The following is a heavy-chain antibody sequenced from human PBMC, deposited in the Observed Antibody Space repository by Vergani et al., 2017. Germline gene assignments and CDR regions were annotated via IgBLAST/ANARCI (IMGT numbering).Heavy chain of an antibody. V-gene: IGHV4-61*02. Sequence: QVQLQESGPGLVKPSQTLSLTCTVSGGSINSHNYYWSWIRQPAGKGLEWIGRIHTSGSTNYNPSLKSRVPMSEDTSKNQFSLNLTSVTAADTALYFCARGSCLGGSCYKPLFDYWGQGILVTVSS. J-gene: IGHJ4*02. CDR3: ARGSCLGGSCYKPLFDY. CDR1: GGSINSHNYY. D-gene: IGHD2-15*01. CDR2: IHTSGST.